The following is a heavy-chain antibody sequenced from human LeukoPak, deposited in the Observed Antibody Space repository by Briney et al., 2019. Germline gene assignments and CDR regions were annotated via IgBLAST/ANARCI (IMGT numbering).Heavy chain of an antibody. J-gene: IGHJ4*02. CDR1: GGSFSGYY. D-gene: IGHD2-21*01. CDR2: INHSGST. Sequence: PSETLSLTCAVYGGSFSGYYWSWIRQPPGKGLEWIGEINHSGSTNYNPSLKSRVTISVDTSKNQFSLKLSSVTAADTAVYYCARVRRYCGGDCSRYFDYWGQGTLVTVS. V-gene: IGHV4-34*01. CDR3: ARVRRYCGGDCSRYFDY.